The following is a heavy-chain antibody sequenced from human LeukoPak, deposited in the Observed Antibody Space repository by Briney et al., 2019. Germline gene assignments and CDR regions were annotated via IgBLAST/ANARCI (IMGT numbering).Heavy chain of an antibody. Sequence: ASVKVSCKASGYTFTGYYMHWVPQAPGKGLEWMGLVDPEDGETIYAEKFQGRVTITADTSTDTAYMELSSLRSEDTAVYYCATWGYSSGWFTWGQGTLVTVSS. CDR2: VDPEDGET. V-gene: IGHV1-69-2*01. CDR3: ATWGYSSGWFT. J-gene: IGHJ5*02. CDR1: GYTFTGYY. D-gene: IGHD6-19*01.